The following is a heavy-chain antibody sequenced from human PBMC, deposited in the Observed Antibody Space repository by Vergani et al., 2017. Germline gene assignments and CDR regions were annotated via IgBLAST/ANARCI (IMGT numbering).Heavy chain of an antibody. Sequence: QVQLVESGGGVVQPGRSLRLSCAASGFTFSSYGMHWVRQAPGKGLEWVAVIPYDGSTKYYADSVKGRFTHSRDNSKNTLYLQMSSLRAEDTAVSYCVKVRIRGVIINDYWGQGTLVTVSS. CDR1: GFTFSSYG. V-gene: IGHV3-30*18. CDR2: IPYDGSTK. J-gene: IGHJ4*02. CDR3: VKVRIRGVIINDY. D-gene: IGHD3-10*01.